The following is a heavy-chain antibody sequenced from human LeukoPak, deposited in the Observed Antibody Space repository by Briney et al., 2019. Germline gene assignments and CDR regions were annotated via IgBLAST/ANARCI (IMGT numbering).Heavy chain of an antibody. Sequence: SETLSLTCTVSGGSISSHYWSWIQQPPGKGLEWIGYIYYSGSTNYNPSLKSRVTISVDTSKNQFSLKLSSVTAADTAVYYCARGLVLPDYWGQGTLVTVSS. D-gene: IGHD3-10*01. CDR3: ARGLVLPDY. CDR2: IYYSGST. V-gene: IGHV4-59*11. CDR1: GGSISSHY. J-gene: IGHJ4*02.